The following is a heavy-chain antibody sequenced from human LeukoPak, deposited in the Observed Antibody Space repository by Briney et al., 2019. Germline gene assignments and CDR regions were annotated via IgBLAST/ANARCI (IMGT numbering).Heavy chain of an antibody. CDR1: GASVSSASY. V-gene: IGHV4-61*01. D-gene: IGHD1-26*01. Sequence: SETLSLTCTVSGASVSSASYWTWIRQPPGKGVEWIAHIYNGVSTNYNPSLKSRVTISVDTSKNQFSLRLNSVTAADTAVYYCARSRAFNSGAFDPWGQGSLVTVSS. CDR3: ARSRAFNSGAFDP. J-gene: IGHJ5*02. CDR2: IYNGVST.